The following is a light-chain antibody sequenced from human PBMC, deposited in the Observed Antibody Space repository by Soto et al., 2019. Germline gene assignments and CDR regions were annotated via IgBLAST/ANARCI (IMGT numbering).Light chain of an antibody. Sequence: QSALTQPPSASGSPGQSVAISCTGTSSDVGSYVFVSWYQQHPGKAPKLIIYEVTKRPSGIPDRFSGSKPGNTASLTVSGLQVEDEADYYCSLYAGGNNEIFGGGTKLTVL. CDR1: SSDVGSYVF. V-gene: IGLV2-8*01. CDR2: EVT. J-gene: IGLJ2*01. CDR3: SLYAGGNNEI.